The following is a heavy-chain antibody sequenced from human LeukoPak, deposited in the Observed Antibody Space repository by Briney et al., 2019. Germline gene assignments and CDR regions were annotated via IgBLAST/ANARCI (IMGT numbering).Heavy chain of an antibody. CDR3: AKRWGSVSGQRYFDN. J-gene: IGHJ4*02. CDR2: ISSSSSYI. D-gene: IGHD3-16*01. CDR1: GFTFSSYS. Sequence: GGSLRLSCAASGFTFSSYSMNWVRQAPGKGLEWVSSISSSSSYIYYADSVKGRFTISRDNAKNSLYLQMNSLRAEDTAVYYCAKRWGSVSGQRYFDNWGQGTLVTVSS. V-gene: IGHV3-21*01.